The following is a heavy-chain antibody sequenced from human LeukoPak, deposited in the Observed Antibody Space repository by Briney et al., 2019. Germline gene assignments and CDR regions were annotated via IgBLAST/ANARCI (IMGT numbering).Heavy chain of an antibody. CDR1: GGTFSSYA. CDR3: ASSRLWFGELLQKNYYYYYMDV. D-gene: IGHD3-10*01. CDR2: IIPIFGTA. J-gene: IGHJ6*03. Sequence: SVKVSCKASGGTFSSYAISWVRQAPGQGLEWMGGIIPIFGTANHAQKFQGRVTITTDESTSTAYMELSSLRSEDTAVYYCASSRLWFGELLQKNYYYYYMDVWGKGTTVTVSS. V-gene: IGHV1-69*05.